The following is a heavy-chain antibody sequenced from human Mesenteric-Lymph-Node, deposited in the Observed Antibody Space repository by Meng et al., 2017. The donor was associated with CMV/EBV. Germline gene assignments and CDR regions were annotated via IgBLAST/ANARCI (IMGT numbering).Heavy chain of an antibody. J-gene: IGHJ6*02. CDR1: GFIFSSYP. V-gene: IGHV3-30*04. CDR2: IAYDGLNI. D-gene: IGHD2/OR15-2a*01. CDR3: ARDPSTFHLRGMDV. Sequence: GGSLRLSCVASGFIFSSYPMHWVRQSPGKGLEWVAVIAYDGLNINYGDSVKGRFTISRDNSKNTLNLQMNSLRAEDTAVYYCARDPSTFHLRGMDVWGQGTTVTVSS.